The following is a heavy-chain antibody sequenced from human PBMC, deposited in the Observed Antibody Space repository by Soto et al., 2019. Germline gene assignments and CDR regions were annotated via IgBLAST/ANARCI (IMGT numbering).Heavy chain of an antibody. V-gene: IGHV3-7*03. J-gene: IGHJ3*02. Sequence: GGSLRLSCAASGFTFSSYWMSWVRQAPGKGLEWVANIKQDGSEKYYVDSVKGRFTISRDNAKNSLYLQMNSLRAEDRAVYYCASSGYIRDAFDIWGQGTMVTVSS. CDR3: ASSGYIRDAFDI. CDR1: GFTFSSYW. CDR2: IKQDGSEK. D-gene: IGHD5-12*01.